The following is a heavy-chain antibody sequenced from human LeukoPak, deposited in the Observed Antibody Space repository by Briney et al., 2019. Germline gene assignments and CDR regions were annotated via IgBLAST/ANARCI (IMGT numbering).Heavy chain of an antibody. CDR1: GGSISSGSYY. CDR2: IYTSGST. D-gene: IGHD5-18*01. CDR3: ARDGYSYGFLYFDL. J-gene: IGHJ2*01. V-gene: IGHV4-61*02. Sequence: SETLSLTCTVSGGSISSGSYYWSWIRQPAGKGLEWIGRIYTSGSTNYNPSLKSRVTISVDTSKNQFSLQLNSVTPEDTAVYYCARDGYSYGFLYFDLWGRGTLVTVSS.